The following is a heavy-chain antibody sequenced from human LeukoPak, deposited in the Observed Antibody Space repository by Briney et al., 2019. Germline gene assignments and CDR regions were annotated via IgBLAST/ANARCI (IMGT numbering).Heavy chain of an antibody. CDR3: ARVRYSDSSVLTRKRSYYFDY. CDR2: ISTSGST. V-gene: IGHV4-4*07. CDR1: GDSISRYY. J-gene: IGHJ4*02. Sequence: PSETLSLTCTVSGDSISRYYWSWIRQPAGKGLESIGHISTSGSTNYNPSLKSRVTMSVDTSKNQFSLKLSSVTAADTAVYYCARVRYSDSSVLTRKRSYYFDYWGQGTLVTVSS. D-gene: IGHD3-22*01.